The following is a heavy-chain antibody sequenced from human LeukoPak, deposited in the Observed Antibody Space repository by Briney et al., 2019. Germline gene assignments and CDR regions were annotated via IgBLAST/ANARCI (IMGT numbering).Heavy chain of an antibody. CDR2: IYYSGAT. Sequence: SETLSLTCTVSGGSISSGGYDWSWIRQHPGKGLEWIGYIYYSGATYYNPSLKSRVTISVDTSKNQFSLKLSSVTAADTAVYYCARDALGGVGTVDYWGQGTLVTVSS. D-gene: IGHD3-16*01. CDR3: ARDALGGVGTVDY. V-gene: IGHV4-31*03. CDR1: GGSISSGGYD. J-gene: IGHJ4*02.